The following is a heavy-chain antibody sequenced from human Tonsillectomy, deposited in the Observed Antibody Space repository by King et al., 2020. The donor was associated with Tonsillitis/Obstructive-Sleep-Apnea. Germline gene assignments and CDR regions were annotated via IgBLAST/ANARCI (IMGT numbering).Heavy chain of an antibody. Sequence: VQLQESGPGLVKPSETLSLTCTVSGGSISSYYWSWIRQPPGKGLEWIGYIYYSGSTNYNPSLKSRVTISVDTSKNQFSLKLSSVTAADTAVYYCARLQTGDYDAFDIWGQGKMVTVSS. D-gene: IGHD7-27*01. CDR2: IYYSGST. J-gene: IGHJ3*02. V-gene: IGHV4-59*08. CDR3: ARLQTGDYDAFDI. CDR1: GGSISSYY.